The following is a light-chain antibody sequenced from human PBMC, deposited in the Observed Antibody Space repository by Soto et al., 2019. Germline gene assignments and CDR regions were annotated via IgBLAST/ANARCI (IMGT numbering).Light chain of an antibody. CDR3: TSWTTSTTMI. CDR1: SSDIDAYNF. V-gene: IGLV2-14*03. Sequence: QSVLTQPASVSGSPGQSITISCTGTSSDIDAYNFVSWYQQHPGKAPKLMLYDVNIRPSGVSNRFSGSKSGNTASLTISGLQAEDEADYYCTSWTTSTTMIFGGGTKLTVL. CDR2: DVN. J-gene: IGLJ2*01.